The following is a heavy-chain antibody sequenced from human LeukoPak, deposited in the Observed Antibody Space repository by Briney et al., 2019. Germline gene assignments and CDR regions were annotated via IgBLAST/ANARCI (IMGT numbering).Heavy chain of an antibody. J-gene: IGHJ4*02. CDR3: ARSPGIAVADNFDY. Sequence: GGSLRLSCVASGFIFDDYGMSWVRPAPGKGLEWVSGINWDGDRTGYADSVKGRCTISRDNAKNSLFLQMNSLRGDDTALYYCARSPGIAVADNFDYWGQGTLVTVSS. D-gene: IGHD6-19*01. CDR1: GFIFDDYG. CDR2: INWDGDRT. V-gene: IGHV3-20*04.